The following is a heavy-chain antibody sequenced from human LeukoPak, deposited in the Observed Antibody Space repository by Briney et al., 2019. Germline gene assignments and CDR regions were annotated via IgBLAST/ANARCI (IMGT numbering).Heavy chain of an antibody. CDR1: GYSISSGYY. J-gene: IGHJ5*02. CDR3: ARTPKQGATENYYDTNWFDP. Sequence: SETLSLTCTVSGYSISSGYYWGWIRQPPGKGLEWIGSIYHSGSTYYNPSLKSRVTISVDTSKNQFSLKLSSVTAADTAVYYCARTPKQGATENYYDTNWFDPWGQGTLVTVSS. CDR2: IYHSGST. V-gene: IGHV4-38-2*02. D-gene: IGHD3-22*01.